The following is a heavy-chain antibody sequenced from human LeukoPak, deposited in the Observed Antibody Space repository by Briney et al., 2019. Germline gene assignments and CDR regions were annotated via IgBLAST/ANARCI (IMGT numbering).Heavy chain of an antibody. Sequence: SETLSLTCSVSGGSVSSGSYYWSWIRQPPGKGLEWIGYIYYGGRTNYNPSLKSRVTISVDTSKNQFSLKLSSVTAADTAVYYCATVVPAAIGWFDPWGQGTLVTVSS. CDR2: IYYGGRT. CDR1: GGSVSSGSYY. V-gene: IGHV4-61*01. CDR3: ATVVPAAIGWFDP. J-gene: IGHJ5*02. D-gene: IGHD2-2*02.